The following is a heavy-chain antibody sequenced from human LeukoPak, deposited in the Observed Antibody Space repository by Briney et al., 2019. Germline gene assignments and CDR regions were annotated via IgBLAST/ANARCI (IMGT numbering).Heavy chain of an antibody. CDR1: GFTFSSSA. CDR3: AKVLLARAYYYGMDV. CDR2: ISGSGGST. D-gene: IGHD2-15*01. Sequence: GGSLRLSCAASGFTFSSSAMSWVRQAPGKGLEWVSAISGSGGSTYYADSVKGRFTISRDNSKNTLYLQMNSLRVEDTAVYYCAKVLLARAYYYGMDVWGQGTTVTVSS. J-gene: IGHJ6*02. V-gene: IGHV3-23*01.